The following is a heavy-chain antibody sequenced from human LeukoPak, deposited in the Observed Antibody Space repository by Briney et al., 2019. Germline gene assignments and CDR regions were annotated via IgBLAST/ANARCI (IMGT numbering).Heavy chain of an antibody. Sequence: SETLSLTCTLSGGSISGITNYWVWIRQSPGKGLEWIGRISDRGTTYYNSSLRSRVSISVDTSKNQFSLNVTSVTAADTAVYFCARLECRWLSLDYWGQGTLVTVST. CDR3: ARLECRWLSLDY. V-gene: IGHV4-39*01. J-gene: IGHJ4*02. CDR1: GGSISGITNY. CDR2: ISDRGTT. D-gene: IGHD3-3*01.